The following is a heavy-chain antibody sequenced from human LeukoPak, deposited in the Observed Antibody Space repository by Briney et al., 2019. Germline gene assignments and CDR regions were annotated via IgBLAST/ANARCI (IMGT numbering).Heavy chain of an antibody. CDR1: EFTFSSYG. CDR3: TTVSGPFDY. V-gene: IGHV3-15*01. J-gene: IGHJ4*02. CDR2: IKSKTDGGTT. Sequence: GGCLRLSCAASEFTFSSYGMSWVRQAPGKGLEWVGRIKSKTDGGTTDYAAPVKGRFTISRDDSKNTLYLQMNSLKTEDTAVYYCTTVSGPFDYWGQGTLVTVSS.